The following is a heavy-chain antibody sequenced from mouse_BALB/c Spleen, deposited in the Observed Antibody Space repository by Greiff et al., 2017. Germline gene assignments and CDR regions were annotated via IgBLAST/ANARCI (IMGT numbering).Heavy chain of an antibody. V-gene: IGHV7-3*02. D-gene: IGHD1-2*01. Sequence: EVQVVESGGGLVQPGGSLRLSCATSGFTFTGYYMSWVRQPPGKALEWLGFIRNKANGYTTEYSASVKGRFTISRDNSQSILYLQMNTLRAADSATYYCARERGPHYYGPLDYWGQGTTLTVSS. CDR3: ARERGPHYYGPLDY. J-gene: IGHJ2*01. CDR1: GFTFTGYY. CDR2: IRNKANGYTT.